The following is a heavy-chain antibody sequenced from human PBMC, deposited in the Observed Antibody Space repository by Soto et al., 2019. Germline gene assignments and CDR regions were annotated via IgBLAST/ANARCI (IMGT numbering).Heavy chain of an antibody. Sequence: GGSLRLSCVASGFTFNNYAMTWVRQAPGKGLEWVSTISGSGENTYYADSVKGRFTISRDNSRNTLFLHMNSLRTEDTAIYYCAKDGWRKDCNSGSCYPFDSWGQGTLVTVSS. CDR3: AKDGWRKDCNSGSCYPFDS. D-gene: IGHD2-15*01. J-gene: IGHJ4*02. V-gene: IGHV3-23*01. CDR1: GFTFNNYA. CDR2: ISGSGENT.